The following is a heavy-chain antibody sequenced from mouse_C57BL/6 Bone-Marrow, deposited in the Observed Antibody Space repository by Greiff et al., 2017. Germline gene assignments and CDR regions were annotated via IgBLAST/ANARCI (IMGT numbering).Heavy chain of an antibody. CDR2: ISYSGST. Sequence: VQLKESGPGLAKPSQTLSLTCSVTGYSITSDYWNWIRKFPGNKLEYMGYISYSGSTYYNPSLKSRISITRDTSKNQYYLQLNSVTTEDTATYYCARCAYYYGSSYWYFDVWGTGTTVTVSS. CDR3: ARCAYYYGSSYWYFDV. D-gene: IGHD1-1*01. CDR1: GYSITSDY. V-gene: IGHV3-8*01. J-gene: IGHJ1*03.